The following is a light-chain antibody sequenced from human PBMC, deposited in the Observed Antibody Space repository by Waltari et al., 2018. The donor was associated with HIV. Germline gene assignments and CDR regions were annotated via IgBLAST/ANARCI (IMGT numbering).Light chain of an antibody. CDR2: DAS. V-gene: IGKV3-11*01. Sequence: EIVLTQSPATLSLSPGERATLSCRASQRVSSYLAWYQQKPGQAPRLLIYDASNRATGSPARFSGSRSGTDFTLTISSLEPEDFAVYYCQQRSNWPRLTFGGGTKVEIK. CDR1: QRVSSY. J-gene: IGKJ4*01. CDR3: QQRSNWPRLT.